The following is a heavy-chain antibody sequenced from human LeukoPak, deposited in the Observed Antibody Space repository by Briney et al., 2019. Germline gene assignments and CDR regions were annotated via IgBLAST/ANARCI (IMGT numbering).Heavy chain of an antibody. Sequence: ASVKVSCKASGYTFTSYDINWVRQATGQGLECMGWMNPNSGNTGYAQKLQGRVAMTSNTSISTAYMELSSLRTEDTAVYYCTRRGRFDPWGQGTLVTVSS. CDR1: GYTFTSYD. V-gene: IGHV1-8*01. J-gene: IGHJ5*02. CDR3: TRRGRFDP. CDR2: MNPNSGNT.